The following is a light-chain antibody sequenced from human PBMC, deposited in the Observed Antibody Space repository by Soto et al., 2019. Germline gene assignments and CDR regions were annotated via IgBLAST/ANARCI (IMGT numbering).Light chain of an antibody. CDR2: GGS. CDR1: QTINNN. V-gene: IGKV3-15*01. J-gene: IGKJ1*01. Sequence: VMTQAPATLSVSPGERATLSCRASQTINNNVAWYQLKDGQVPRLLIYGGSARATGIPARFSGGGSGAEYTLTISSLQSEDFAVYYCQQYDKWPRTFGQGTKVDIK. CDR3: QQYDKWPRT.